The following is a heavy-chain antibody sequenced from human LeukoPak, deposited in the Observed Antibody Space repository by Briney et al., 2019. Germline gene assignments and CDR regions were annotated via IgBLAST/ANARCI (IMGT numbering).Heavy chain of an antibody. D-gene: IGHD5-18*01. J-gene: IGHJ4*02. CDR1: GYSFTTYW. Sequence: GESLKISCRGSGYSFTTYWIGWVRQMPGRGLEWMGIIYPGDSDTRYSPSFQGQVTMSVDKSISTAYLQWSSLKASDTAMYYCARRDTTMGNFDYWGQGTLVTVSS. CDR2: IYPGDSDT. V-gene: IGHV5-51*01. CDR3: ARRDTTMGNFDY.